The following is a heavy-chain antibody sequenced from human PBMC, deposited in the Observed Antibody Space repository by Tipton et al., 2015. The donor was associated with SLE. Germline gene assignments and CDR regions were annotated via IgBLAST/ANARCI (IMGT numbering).Heavy chain of an antibody. J-gene: IGHJ4*02. V-gene: IGHV4-59*01. CDR2: IYYSGNT. CDR1: GGSISVYY. Sequence: TLSLTCTVSGGSISVYYWNWIRQAPGKGLEWIGYIYYSGNTNYNPSLKSRVTMSVDTSKNQLSLKLTSVTAADTAVYYCARGSVVADDFWGQGTLVTVSS. D-gene: IGHD2-15*01. CDR3: ARGSVVADDF.